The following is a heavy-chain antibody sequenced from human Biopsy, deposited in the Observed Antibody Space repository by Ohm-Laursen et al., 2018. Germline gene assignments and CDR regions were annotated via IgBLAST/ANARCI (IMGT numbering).Heavy chain of an antibody. CDR1: GYSFTSYY. V-gene: IGHV1-46*01. J-gene: IGHJ4*02. Sequence: GASVKVSCKASGYSFTSYYMHWVRQAPGQGLEWMGMIIPSGSTTSYPQIFQGRVTMTRDTSKSTVYMELSSLRSADTAVYFCARNTGWYGDLYDIDDWGQGTLVTVSS. CDR2: IIPSGSTT. D-gene: IGHD6-19*01. CDR3: ARNTGWYGDLYDIDD.